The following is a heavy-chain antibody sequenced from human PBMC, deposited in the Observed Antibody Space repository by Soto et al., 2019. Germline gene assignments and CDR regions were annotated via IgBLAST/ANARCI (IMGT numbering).Heavy chain of an antibody. J-gene: IGHJ4*02. Sequence: ASVKVSCKISGHTLTEFSIHWVRQAPGKGLEWMGGFDPEGGEAIYAQKWHGRVTVTEDTVTDTAYMELSGLKSGDTAVYYCARIPYNSASFDYWGQGTLVTVSS. CDR2: FDPEGGEA. CDR3: ARIPYNSASFDY. CDR1: GHTLTEFS. D-gene: IGHD6-19*01. V-gene: IGHV1-24*01.